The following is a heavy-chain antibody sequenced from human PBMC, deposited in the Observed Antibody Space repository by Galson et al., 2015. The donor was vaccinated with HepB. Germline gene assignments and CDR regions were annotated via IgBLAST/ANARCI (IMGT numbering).Heavy chain of an antibody. J-gene: IGHJ6*02. Sequence: SLRLSCAASGFTVSDSYMNWVRQAPGKGLEWVSVHYSGGNTYYADSVKGRFTISRDNSKNTLYLQMNSLRAEDTAVNYCARGGRYPQGSYYYGMDVWGQGTTVTVSS. CDR1: GFTVSDSY. D-gene: IGHD2-2*02. CDR3: ARGGRYPQGSYYYGMDV. V-gene: IGHV3-53*01. CDR2: HYSGGNT.